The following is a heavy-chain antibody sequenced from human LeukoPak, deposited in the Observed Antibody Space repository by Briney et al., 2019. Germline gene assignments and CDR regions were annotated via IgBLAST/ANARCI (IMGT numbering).Heavy chain of an antibody. J-gene: IGHJ6*02. D-gene: IGHD6-13*01. V-gene: IGHV1-69*13. CDR1: GYTFTSYG. CDR2: IIPIFGTA. Sequence: SVKVSCKASGYTFTSYGISWVRQAPGQGLEWMGGIIPIFGTANYAQKFQGRVTITADESTSTAYMELSSLRSEDTAVYYCARRAGSSSWYPSVGYCYGMDVWGQGTTVTVSS. CDR3: ARRAGSSSWYPSVGYCYGMDV.